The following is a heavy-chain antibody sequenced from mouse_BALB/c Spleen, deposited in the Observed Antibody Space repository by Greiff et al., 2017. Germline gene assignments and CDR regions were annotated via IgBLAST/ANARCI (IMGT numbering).Heavy chain of an antibody. J-gene: IGHJ1*01. V-gene: IGHV3-2*02. Sequence: ESGPGLVKPSQSLSLTCTVTGYSITSDYAWNWIRQFPGNKLEWMGYISYSGSTSYNPSLKSRISITRDTSKNQFFLQLNSVTTEDTATYYCARTPLHGDWYFDVWGAGTTVTVSS. CDR3: ARTPLHGDWYFDV. CDR2: ISYSGST. CDR1: GYSITSDYA.